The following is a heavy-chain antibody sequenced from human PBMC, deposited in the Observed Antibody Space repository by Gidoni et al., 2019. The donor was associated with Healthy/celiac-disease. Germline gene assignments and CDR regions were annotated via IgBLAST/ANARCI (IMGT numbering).Heavy chain of an antibody. Sequence: QVQLVQSGAEVKKPGASVKVSCKASGYTFTSYGISWVRRAPGQGLEWMGWISAYNGNTNYAQKLQGRVTMTTDTSTSTAYMELRSLRSDDTAVYYCARVAYYDSSGSPPYLDYWGQGTLVTVSS. CDR3: ARVAYYDSSGSPPYLDY. CDR2: ISAYNGNT. D-gene: IGHD3-22*01. CDR1: GYTFTSYG. V-gene: IGHV1-18*01. J-gene: IGHJ4*02.